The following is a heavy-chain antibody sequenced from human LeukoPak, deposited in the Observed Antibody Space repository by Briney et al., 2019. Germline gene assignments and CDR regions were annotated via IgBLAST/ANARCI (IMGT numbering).Heavy chain of an antibody. CDR1: GYTFTSYD. V-gene: IGHV1-8*01. D-gene: IGHD3-10*01. CDR3: ARSGFGSGISFDL. Sequence: ASVKVSCKASGYTFTSYDINWVRQAPGQGLEWMGWMNPNSGDTGYPQKFQGRVTMTRDTSITTAYMELSSLRSEDTAVYYCARSGFGSGISFDLWGQGTRVTVSS. J-gene: IGHJ5*02. CDR2: MNPNSGDT.